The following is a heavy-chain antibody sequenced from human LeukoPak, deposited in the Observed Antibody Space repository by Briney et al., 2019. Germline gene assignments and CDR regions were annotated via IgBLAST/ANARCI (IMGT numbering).Heavy chain of an antibody. D-gene: IGHD4-17*01. CDR3: ARGGFGDYGAYYYYGMDV. CDR1: GFTVSSNY. Sequence: GGSLRLSCAASGFTVSSNYMSWVRQAPGKGLEWVSVIYSGGSTYYADSVKGRLTISRHNSKNTLYLQMNSLRAEDTAVYYCARGGFGDYGAYYYYGMDVWGQGTTVTVSS. CDR2: IYSGGST. J-gene: IGHJ6*02. V-gene: IGHV3-53*04.